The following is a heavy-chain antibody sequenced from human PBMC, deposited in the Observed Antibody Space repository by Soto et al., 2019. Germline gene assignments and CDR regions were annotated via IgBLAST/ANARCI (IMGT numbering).Heavy chain of an antibody. D-gene: IGHD3-10*01. CDR2: ISAYNGNT. CDR3: ARRRGDTMVRGVLYFDY. V-gene: IGHV1-18*01. Sequence: QVQLVQSGAEVKKPGASVKVSCKASGYTFTSYGISWVRQAPGQGLEWMGWISAYNGNTNYAQKLQGRVTMTTDTSASTAYMELRSLRSDDTAVYYCARRRGDTMVRGVLYFDYWGQGTLVTVSS. J-gene: IGHJ4*02. CDR1: GYTFTSYG.